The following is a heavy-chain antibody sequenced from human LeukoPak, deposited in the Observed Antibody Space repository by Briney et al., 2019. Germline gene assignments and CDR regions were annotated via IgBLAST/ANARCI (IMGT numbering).Heavy chain of an antibody. Sequence: GGSLRLSCAASGFTFSSYAMSWVRQAPGKGLEWVSAISGSGGSTYYADSVKGRFTISRDNSKNTLYLQMNSLRAEDTAVYYCAAYCSSTSCLGYWGQGTLVTVSS. J-gene: IGHJ4*02. V-gene: IGHV3-23*01. CDR1: GFTFSSYA. CDR2: ISGSGGST. D-gene: IGHD2-2*01. CDR3: AAYCSSTSCLGY.